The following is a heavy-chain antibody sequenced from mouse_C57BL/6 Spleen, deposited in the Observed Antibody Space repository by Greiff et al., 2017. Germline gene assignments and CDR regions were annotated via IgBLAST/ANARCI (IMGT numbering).Heavy chain of an antibody. J-gene: IGHJ3*01. V-gene: IGHV3-6*01. Sequence: DVQLQESGPGLVKPSQSLSLTCSVTGYSITSGYFWNWIRQFPGNKLEWMGYISYDGSNNYNPSLKNRISIARDTSTNQLFLKLNSVTTEDAATYYCARERSEGIAYWGQGTLVTVSA. CDR3: ARERSEGIAY. CDR1: GYSITSGYF. CDR2: ISYDGSN.